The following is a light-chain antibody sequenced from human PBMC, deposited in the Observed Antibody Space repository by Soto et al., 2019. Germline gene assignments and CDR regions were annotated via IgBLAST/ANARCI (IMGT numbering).Light chain of an antibody. CDR1: SSNIGSNR. J-gene: IGLJ3*02. Sequence: QSVLTQPPSASGTPGQRVTISCSGSSSNIGSNRVNWYQQVPGTAPKLLIYYNNQRPSGVPGRFSGSRSGTSASLAISGLQSEDEADYYCAAWDDSLNGVVFGGGTKLTVL. CDR3: AAWDDSLNGVV. V-gene: IGLV1-44*01. CDR2: YNN.